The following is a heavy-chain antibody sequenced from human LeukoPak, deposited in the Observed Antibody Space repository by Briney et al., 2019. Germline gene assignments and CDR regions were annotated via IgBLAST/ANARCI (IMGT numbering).Heavy chain of an antibody. CDR3: ARLIGDRTIYDY. Sequence: GGSLRLSCAASGFTFRTSWMSWVRPAPGKGLGWVASIIQGGSERYYVESVKGRFTISRDNAMNSFFLQMNSLRAEDTAVYYCARLIGDRTIYDYWGQGTLVTVSS. CDR2: IIQGGSER. V-gene: IGHV3-7*01. CDR1: GFTFRTSW. D-gene: IGHD6-6*01. J-gene: IGHJ4*02.